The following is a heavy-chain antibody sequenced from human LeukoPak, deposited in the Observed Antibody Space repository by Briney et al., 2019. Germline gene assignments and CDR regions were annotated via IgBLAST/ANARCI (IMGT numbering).Heavy chain of an antibody. Sequence: PGVSLRLSCAASGFTVSNNYMSWVRRAAGKGLEWVALIYSGGSTYYADSVKGRFTISRDNSKNTLHLQMNSLRAEDTAVYYCVRNSGELGAWGQGTLVTVSS. V-gene: IGHV3-53*01. CDR3: VRNSGELGA. CDR1: GFTVSNNY. J-gene: IGHJ5*02. D-gene: IGHD2-21*01. CDR2: IYSGGST.